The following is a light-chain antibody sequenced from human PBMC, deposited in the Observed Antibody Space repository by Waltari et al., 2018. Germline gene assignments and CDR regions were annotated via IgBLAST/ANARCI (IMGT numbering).Light chain of an antibody. J-gene: IGKJ2*01. Sequence: IQMTQSPPSLSASIEDRVTITCRASKANRKNLSWFQERPGKAPKLLIYDASNLEAGVPSRFSGTGSGTDFSLTISSLQPEDSATYYCQHYNNLPYTFSRGTKLQIK. CDR2: DAS. CDR3: QHYNNLPYT. CDR1: KANRKN. V-gene: IGKV1-33*01.